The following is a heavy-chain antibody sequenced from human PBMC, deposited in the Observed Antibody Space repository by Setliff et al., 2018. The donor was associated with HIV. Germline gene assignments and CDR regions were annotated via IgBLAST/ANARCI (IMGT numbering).Heavy chain of an antibody. J-gene: IGHJ6*02. D-gene: IGHD2-15*01. CDR3: ARLGGICSGGSCTALAYTMDV. V-gene: IGHV5-51*01. CDR2: IYPGDSDT. CDR1: GYSFSSYW. Sequence: GESLKISWKGSGYSFSSYWIGRVRQMPGKGLEWMGIIYPGDSDTRYSPSFQGQVTISADKSISTAYLQCSSLKASDTAMYYCARLGGICSGGSCTALAYTMDVWGQGTTVTV.